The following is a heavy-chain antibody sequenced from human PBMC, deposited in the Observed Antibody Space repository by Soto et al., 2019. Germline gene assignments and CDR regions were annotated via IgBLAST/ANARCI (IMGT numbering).Heavy chain of an antibody. CDR2: VSRSAST. V-gene: IGHV4-4*02. J-gene: IGHJ4*02. D-gene: IGHD1-7*01. CDR3: ASRDPGTSVEY. Sequence: SWTLSLTCAVSGGSFTSNNWWTCVRQPPGQGLERTGEVSRSASTNHKPSLKSRVTISLDKSENRFSLKVTSLTAADTAVYYCASRDPGTSVEYWGQGTLVTVSS. CDR1: GGSFTSNNW.